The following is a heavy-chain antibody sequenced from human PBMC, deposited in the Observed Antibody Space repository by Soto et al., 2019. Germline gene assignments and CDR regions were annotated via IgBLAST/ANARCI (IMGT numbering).Heavy chain of an antibody. CDR1: GFTFSTSW. D-gene: IGHD3-10*01. J-gene: IGHJ4*02. V-gene: IGHV3-74*01. CDR2: INSDGSST. CDR3: ARDIRYYGSGSYGLFDY. Sequence: PGGSLRLSCAASGFTFSTSWMHWVRQAPGKGLVWVSRINSDGSSTSYADSVRGRFTISRDNAKNSLYLQMNSLRAEDTAVYYWARDIRYYGSGSYGLFDYWGQGTLVTVSS.